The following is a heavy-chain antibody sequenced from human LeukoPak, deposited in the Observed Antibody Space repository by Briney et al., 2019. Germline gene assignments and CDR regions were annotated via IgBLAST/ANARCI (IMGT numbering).Heavy chain of an antibody. J-gene: IGHJ6*02. V-gene: IGHV3-15*07. CDR3: TTDAYGMDV. CDR1: GFTLSNPW. Sequence: PGGSLRLSCAASGFTLSNPWMNWVRQAPGKGLEWVGRIKSKTDGGTADYAAPVKGRFTISRNVSKNTLYLQMNSLKTEDTTVYYCTTDAYGMDVWGQGTTVTVSS. CDR2: IKSKTDGGTA.